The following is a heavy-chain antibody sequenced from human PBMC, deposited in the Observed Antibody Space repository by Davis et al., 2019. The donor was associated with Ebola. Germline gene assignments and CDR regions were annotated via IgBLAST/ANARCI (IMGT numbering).Heavy chain of an antibody. CDR1: GYNFRGYF. Sequence: ASVKVSCKASGYNFRGYFMHWVRQAPGQGLEWMGWINPNSGGTKYAQKFQASVTMTRDTSISTAYMELRRLTSEDMAVYYCAIGITVDGFDIWGQGTMVTVSS. CDR3: AIGITVDGFDI. V-gene: IGHV1-2*04. CDR2: INPNSGGT. D-gene: IGHD1-20*01. J-gene: IGHJ3*02.